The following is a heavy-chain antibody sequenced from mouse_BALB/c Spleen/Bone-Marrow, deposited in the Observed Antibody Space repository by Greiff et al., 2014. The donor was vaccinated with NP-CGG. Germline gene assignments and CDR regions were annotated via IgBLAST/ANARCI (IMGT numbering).Heavy chain of an antibody. J-gene: IGHJ3*01. CDR1: GYTFTDYY. CDR3: ARGNYYGNWFAY. CDR2: VNPYNGGT. Sequence: VQLQQSGPELAKPGASVKMSCKASGYTFTDYYMDWVKQSHGESFEWIGRVNPYNGGTSYNQKFKGKATLTVDKSSSTAYMELNSLTSEDSAVYYCARGNYYGNWFAYWGQGTLVTVSA. V-gene: IGHV1-19*01. D-gene: IGHD2-1*01.